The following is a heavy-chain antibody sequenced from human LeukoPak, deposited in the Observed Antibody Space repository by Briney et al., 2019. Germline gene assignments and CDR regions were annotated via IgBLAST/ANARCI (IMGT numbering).Heavy chain of an antibody. CDR1: GYSFTSYW. J-gene: IGHJ4*02. CDR3: ARHNNYYDSSGYCDY. D-gene: IGHD3-22*01. V-gene: IGHV5-51*01. Sequence: GESLKISCKGSGYSFTSYWIGWVRQMPGKGQGGMGIIYPGDSNTSYSPSFQGQVTISADNSISTAYLQWSSLKASDTAMYYCARHNNYYDSSGYCDYWGQGTLVTVSS. CDR2: IYPGDSNT.